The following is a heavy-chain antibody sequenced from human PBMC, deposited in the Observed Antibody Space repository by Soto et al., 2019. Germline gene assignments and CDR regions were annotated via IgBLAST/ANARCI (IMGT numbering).Heavy chain of an antibody. CDR2: ISAYNGNT. V-gene: IGHV1-18*01. Sequence: ASVKVSCKASGYTFTSYGISWVRQAPGQGLDWMGWISAYNGNTNYAQKLQGRVTMTTDTSTSTAYMELRSLRSDDTAVYYCARDELVVVVAATITDAFDIWGQGTMVTVSS. J-gene: IGHJ3*02. CDR3: ARDELVVVVAATITDAFDI. D-gene: IGHD2-15*01. CDR1: GYTFTSYG.